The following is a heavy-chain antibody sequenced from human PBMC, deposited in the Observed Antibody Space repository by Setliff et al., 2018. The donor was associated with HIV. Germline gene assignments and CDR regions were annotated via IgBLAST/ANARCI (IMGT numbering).Heavy chain of an antibody. CDR1: GSTFTGYY. CDR2: INPNTGGT. J-gene: IGHJ6*02. Sequence: ASVKVSCKASGSTFTGYYIHWVRQAPGQGLEWMGWINPNTGGTDYAQKFQGWVTMTRETSISTAYMELRRLKSDDAAVYYCARGRTNSSYYNFWSAYSSTMDVWGQGTTVTV. D-gene: IGHD3-3*01. V-gene: IGHV1-2*04. CDR3: ARGRTNSSYYNFWSAYSSTMDV.